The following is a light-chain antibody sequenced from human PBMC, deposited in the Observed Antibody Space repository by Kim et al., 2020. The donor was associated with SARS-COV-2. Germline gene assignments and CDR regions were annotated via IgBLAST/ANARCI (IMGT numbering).Light chain of an antibody. CDR3: QHYYSYPWT. V-gene: IGKV1-8*01. CDR2: AAS. J-gene: IGKJ1*01. Sequence: ASTGDRVTITCRASEAINNYLAWYQQKPGKAPKVLIYAASTLQSGVPSRFSGSGSGTDFTLTISCLQSEDYANYYCQHYYSYPWTFGQGTKVDIK. CDR1: EAINNY.